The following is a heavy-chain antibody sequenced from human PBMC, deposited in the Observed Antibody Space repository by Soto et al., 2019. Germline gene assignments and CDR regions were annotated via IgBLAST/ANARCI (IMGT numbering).Heavy chain of an antibody. Sequence: PSETLSLTCAFYGGSFSGYYWSWIRQPPGKGLEWIGEINHSGSTNYNPSLKSRVTISVDTSKNQFSLKLSSVTAADTAVYYCARLPVLYSSSFGYYYYYYGMDVWGQGTTVTVSS. CDR1: GGSFSGYY. CDR3: ARLPVLYSSSFGYYYYYYGMDV. CDR2: INHSGST. J-gene: IGHJ6*02. V-gene: IGHV4-34*01. D-gene: IGHD6-6*01.